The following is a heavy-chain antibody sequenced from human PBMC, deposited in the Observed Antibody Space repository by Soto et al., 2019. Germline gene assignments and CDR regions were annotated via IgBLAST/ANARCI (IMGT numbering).Heavy chain of an antibody. CDR1: GVSINSGGYY. Sequence: QVQLQESGPGLVKPSQTLSLTCSVSGVSINSGGYYWSWIRHHPGKGLEWIGYIYYTGHTFYNPSLKSRVAMSLDTSKNQFSPKLSSVTAADTAVYYCARGSQLERDALDIWGQGTMVTVSS. V-gene: IGHV4-31*03. CDR2: IYYTGHT. D-gene: IGHD1-1*01. CDR3: ARGSQLERDALDI. J-gene: IGHJ3*02.